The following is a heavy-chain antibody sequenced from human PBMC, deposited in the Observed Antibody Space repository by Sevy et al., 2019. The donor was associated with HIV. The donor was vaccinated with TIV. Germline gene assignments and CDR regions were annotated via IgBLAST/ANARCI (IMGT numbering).Heavy chain of an antibody. CDR3: ARAGGGGYCSGGSCYSSYYYFYGMDV. Sequence: SQTLSLTCAISGDSVSSNSAAWNWIRQSPSRGLEWLGRTYYRSKWYNEYAVSVKSRITINPDTSNNQFSLQLNSVTPEDSAEYYCARAGGGGYCSGGSCYSSYYYFYGMDVWGQGTTVTVSS. D-gene: IGHD2-15*01. CDR2: TYYRSKWYN. V-gene: IGHV6-1*01. CDR1: GDSVSSNSAA. J-gene: IGHJ6*02.